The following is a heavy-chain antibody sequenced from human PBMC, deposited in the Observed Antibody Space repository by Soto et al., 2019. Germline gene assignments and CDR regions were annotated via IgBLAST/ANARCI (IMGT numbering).Heavy chain of an antibody. D-gene: IGHD5-12*01. J-gene: IGHJ4*02. CDR3: ARAGEGYNFGAVY. Sequence: QVQLVQSGAEVKEPGSSVKVSCKASGGGNLRDYRTTWVRRAPGQGLEWMGGIIPKLGSANYAQKFHGRVTINADESTNSVYMELRSLRSDDTAVYYCARAGEGYNFGAVYWGQGTPVTVSS. V-gene: IGHV1-69*01. CDR1: GGGNLRDYR. CDR2: IIPKLGSA.